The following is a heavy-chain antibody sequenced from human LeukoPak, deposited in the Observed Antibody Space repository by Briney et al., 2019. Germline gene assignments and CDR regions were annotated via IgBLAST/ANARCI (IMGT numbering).Heavy chain of an antibody. V-gene: IGHV4-59*08. CDR3: ARVEGGWPFDY. J-gene: IGHJ4*02. Sequence: SETLSLTCTVSGGSISSYYWSWIRQPPGKGLEYIGYIYYSGYTNYNPSLKSRVTISVDTSKNQFSLRLSSVTAADTAVYYCARVEGGWPFDYWGQGTLVTVSS. CDR2: IYYSGYT. CDR1: GGSISSYY. D-gene: IGHD6-19*01.